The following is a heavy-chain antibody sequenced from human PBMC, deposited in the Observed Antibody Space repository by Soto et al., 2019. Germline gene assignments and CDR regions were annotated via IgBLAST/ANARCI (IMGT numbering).Heavy chain of an antibody. D-gene: IGHD1-20*01. CDR1: GGSISSGDYY. CDR2: IYYSGST. CDR3: ARVAYNWNRDFDY. V-gene: IGHV4-30-4*01. Sequence: PSETLSLTCTVSGGSISSGDYYWSWIRQPPGKGLEWIGYIYYSGSTYYNPSLKSRVTISVDTSKNQFSLKLSSLTAADTAVYYCARVAYNWNRDFDYWGQGTLVTVSS. J-gene: IGHJ4*02.